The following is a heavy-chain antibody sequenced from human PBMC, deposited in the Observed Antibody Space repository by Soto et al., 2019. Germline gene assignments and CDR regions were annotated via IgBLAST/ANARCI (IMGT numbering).Heavy chain of an antibody. V-gene: IGHV4-39*01. CDR2: IYYSGST. CDR1: GGSISSNNFH. CDR3: ARNYGHAFDI. Sequence: SETLSLTCTVSGGSISSNNFHWGWIRQPPGKGLEWIGSIYYSGSTYYSPSLKSRVTISVDTSKNQFSLKLSSVTAADTAVYYCARNYGHAFDIWGQGTMVTVSS. D-gene: IGHD1-7*01. J-gene: IGHJ3*02.